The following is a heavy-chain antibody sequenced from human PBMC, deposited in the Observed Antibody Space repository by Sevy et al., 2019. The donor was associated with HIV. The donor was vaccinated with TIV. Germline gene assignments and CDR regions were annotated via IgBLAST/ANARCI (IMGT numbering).Heavy chain of an antibody. CDR3: ARRGIAVAGMTYYYGMDV. V-gene: IGHV5-51*01. D-gene: IGHD6-19*01. J-gene: IGHJ6*02. Sequence: GESLKISCKGSGYSFTSYWIGWVRQMPGKGLEWMGIIYPGDSDTRYSPSFQGQVIISADKSISTAYLQWSSLKASDTAMYYCARRGIAVAGMTYYYGMDVWGQGTTVTVSS. CDR1: GYSFTSYW. CDR2: IYPGDSDT.